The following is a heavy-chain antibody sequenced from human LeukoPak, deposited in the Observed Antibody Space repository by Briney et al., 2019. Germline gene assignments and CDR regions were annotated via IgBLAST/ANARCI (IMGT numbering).Heavy chain of an antibody. Sequence: PSETLSLTCTVSGGSVSSGSYYWSWIRQPPGKGLEWIGYIYHSGSTYYNPSLKSRVTISVDRSKNQFSLKLSSVTAADTAVYYCAREVTYYFDYWGQGALVTVSS. CDR1: GGSVSSGSYY. V-gene: IGHV4-30-2*01. J-gene: IGHJ4*02. CDR2: IYHSGST. CDR3: AREVTYYFDY.